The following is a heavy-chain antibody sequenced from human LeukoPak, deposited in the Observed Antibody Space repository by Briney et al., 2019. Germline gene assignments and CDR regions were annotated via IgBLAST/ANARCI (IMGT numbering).Heavy chain of an antibody. CDR3: ARDHGSGWSNYFDY. CDR1: GFTFCSYG. J-gene: IGHJ4*02. Sequence: GRSLRLSCAASGFTFCSYGMYWVRQAPGKGLEWVAVLWYDGSDRYYADSVKGRFTISRDNSKNTLYLQMNSLRAEDTAVYYCARDHGSGWSNYFDYWGQGTLITVSS. V-gene: IGHV3-33*01. D-gene: IGHD6-19*01. CDR2: LWYDGSDR.